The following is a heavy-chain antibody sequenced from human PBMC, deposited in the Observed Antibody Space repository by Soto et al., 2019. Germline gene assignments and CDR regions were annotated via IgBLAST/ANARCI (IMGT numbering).Heavy chain of an antibody. D-gene: IGHD2-2*01. CDR1: GFTFSSYA. V-gene: IGHV3-30-3*01. J-gene: IGHJ5*02. CDR2: ISYDGSNK. CDR3: ARDLLLGDIVVVPAAFTRFDP. Sequence: HPGGSLRLSCAASGFTFSSYAMHWVRQAPGKGLEWVAVISYDGSNKYYADSVKGRFTISRDNSKNTLYLQMNSLRAEDTAVYYCARDLLLGDIVVVPAAFTRFDPWGQGTLVTVSS.